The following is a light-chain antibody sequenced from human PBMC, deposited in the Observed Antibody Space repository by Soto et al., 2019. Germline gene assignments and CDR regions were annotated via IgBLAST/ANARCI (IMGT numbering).Light chain of an antibody. Sequence: EVVITPSQATLSVSTEERATLFRRASQTVSNNLALYQQKPGQAPRLLIYGASTRATGIPARFSGSGSGTEFTLAISSLQSEDFAVYYCQQYRNWPRTFGQGTKVDIK. CDR3: QQYRNWPRT. CDR1: QTVSNN. V-gene: IGKV3-15*01. CDR2: GAS. J-gene: IGKJ1*01.